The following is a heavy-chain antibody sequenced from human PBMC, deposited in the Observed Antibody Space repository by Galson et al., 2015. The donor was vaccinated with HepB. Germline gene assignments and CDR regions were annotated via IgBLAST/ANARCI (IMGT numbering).Heavy chain of an antibody. CDR2: VSSTIYT. Sequence: SLRLSCAASGFTFSDYYMSWIRQAPGKGLEWLAYVSSTIYTNYADSVKGRFTVSRDNVKNSISLQMNRLSVEDTAMYYCARVADSHYGDHTHFDSWGQGALVTVSS. D-gene: IGHD4-17*01. CDR3: ARVADSHYGDHTHFDS. J-gene: IGHJ4*02. CDR1: GFTFSDYY. V-gene: IGHV3-11*06.